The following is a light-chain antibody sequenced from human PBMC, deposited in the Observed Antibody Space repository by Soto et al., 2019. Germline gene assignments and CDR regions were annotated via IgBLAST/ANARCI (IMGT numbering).Light chain of an antibody. Sequence: QSVLTQPPSVSGAPGQRVTISCTGSSSNIGAGYDEHWYQQLPGTAPKLLIYGNSNRPSGVPDRFSGSKSGTSASLAITGLQAEDEADYYCQSYDSSLSAYNYVFGTGTKLTVL. V-gene: IGLV1-40*01. CDR1: SSNIGAGYD. J-gene: IGLJ1*01. CDR3: QSYDSSLSAYNYV. CDR2: GNS.